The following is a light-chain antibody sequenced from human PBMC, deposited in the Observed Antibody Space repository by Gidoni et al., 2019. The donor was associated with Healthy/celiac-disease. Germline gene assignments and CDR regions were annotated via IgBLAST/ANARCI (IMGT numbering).Light chain of an antibody. J-gene: IGKJ1*01. V-gene: IGKV3-15*01. CDR3: QQYNNWPRT. CDR1: QSVSSN. Sequence: EIVMTQSPATLSVSPGERATLSCRAIQSVSSNFAWYQQKPGQAPRLLIYGASTRATGIPARFSGRGSGTELTLTISSLQSEDFAVYYCQQYNNWPRTCGQXTKVEIK. CDR2: GAS.